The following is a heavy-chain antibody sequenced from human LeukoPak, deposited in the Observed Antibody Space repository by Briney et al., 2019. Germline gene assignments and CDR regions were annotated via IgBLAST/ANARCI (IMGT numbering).Heavy chain of an antibody. V-gene: IGHV3-23*01. J-gene: IGHJ4*02. CDR1: GFTFSSYA. D-gene: IGHD7-27*01. Sequence: GGSLRLSCAASGFTFSSYAMSWVRQAPGKGLDWVSAISGSGGSTYYADSVKGRFTISRDNSKSTLYLQMNSLRAEDTALYYCARGPPNWGYDYWGPGTLVTVSS. CDR3: ARGPPNWGYDY. CDR2: ISGSGGST.